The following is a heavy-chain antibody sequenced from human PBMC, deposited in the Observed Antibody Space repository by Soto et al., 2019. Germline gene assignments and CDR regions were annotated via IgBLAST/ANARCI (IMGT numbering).Heavy chain of an antibody. D-gene: IGHD3-10*01. CDR2: IWFDGSNQ. CDR1: GFTFNNYG. Sequence: QVQLVESGGGAVQPGRSLRLSCAASGFTFNNYGMQWVRQAPGKGLEWVAMIWFDGSNQYYADSVKGRFTISRDNSKSTLYLQMDNLRAEDTAVYYCAKDHSYGSGTSYGHNWFDPWGQGTLVTVSS. V-gene: IGHV3-33*06. CDR3: AKDHSYGSGTSYGHNWFDP. J-gene: IGHJ5*02.